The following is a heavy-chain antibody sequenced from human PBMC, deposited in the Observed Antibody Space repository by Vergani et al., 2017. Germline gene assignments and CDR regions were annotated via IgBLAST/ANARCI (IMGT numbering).Heavy chain of an antibody. CDR2: ISGSGGST. D-gene: IGHD5-18*01. CDR1: GFTFSSYA. V-gene: IGHV3-23*01. J-gene: IGHJ4*02. Sequence: EVQLLESGGGLVQPGGSLRLSCAASGFTFSSYAMSWVRQAPGKGLEWVSAISGSGGSTYYADSVKGRFTSSRDNSKNTLCLQMNSLRAEDTAVYYCAKDGEGYSYGYRHFDYWGQGTLVTVSS. CDR3: AKDGEGYSYGYRHFDY.